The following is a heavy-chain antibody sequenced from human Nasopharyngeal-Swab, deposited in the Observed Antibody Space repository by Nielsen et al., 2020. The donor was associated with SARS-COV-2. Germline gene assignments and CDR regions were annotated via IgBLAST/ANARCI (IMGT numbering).Heavy chain of an antibody. CDR2: IYHSGST. CDR1: GGSISSGGYS. CDR3: ARAKNRYFDY. V-gene: IGHV4-30-2*01. J-gene: IGHJ4*02. D-gene: IGHD1-14*01. Sequence: SETLSLTCAVSGGSISSGGYSWIWIRQPLGKGLEWIGYIYHSGSTYYNPSLTSRVTISVDRSKNQFSLKLSSVTAADTAVYYCARAKNRYFDYWGQGTLVTVSS.